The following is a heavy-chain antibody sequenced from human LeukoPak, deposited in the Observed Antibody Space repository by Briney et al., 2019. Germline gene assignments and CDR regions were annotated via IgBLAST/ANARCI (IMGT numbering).Heavy chain of an antibody. CDR3: ASLAVAAPGAIFDY. CDR1: GFTFSSYA. D-gene: IGHD6-19*01. V-gene: IGHV3-30*02. CDR2: IRYDGSNK. Sequence: GGSLRLSCAASGFTFSSYAMSWVRQAPGKGLEWVAFIRYDGSNKYYADSVKGRFTISRDNSKNTLYLQMGSLRAEDMAVYYCASLAVAAPGAIFDYWGQGTLVTVSS. J-gene: IGHJ4*02.